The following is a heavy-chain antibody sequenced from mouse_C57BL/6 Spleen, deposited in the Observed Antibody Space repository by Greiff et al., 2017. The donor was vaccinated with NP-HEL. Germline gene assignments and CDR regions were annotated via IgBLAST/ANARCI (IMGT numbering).Heavy chain of an antibody. Sequence: VQLKESGGGLVQPGGSMKLSCVASGFTFSNYWMNWVRQSPEKGLEWVAQIRLKSDNYATHYAESVKGRFTISRDDSKSSVDLQMNNLRAEDTGIYYCTVYYSNYLSMDYWGQGTSVTVSS. CDR2: IRLKSDNYAT. J-gene: IGHJ4*01. CDR3: TVYYSNYLSMDY. CDR1: GFTFSNYW. V-gene: IGHV6-3*01. D-gene: IGHD2-5*01.